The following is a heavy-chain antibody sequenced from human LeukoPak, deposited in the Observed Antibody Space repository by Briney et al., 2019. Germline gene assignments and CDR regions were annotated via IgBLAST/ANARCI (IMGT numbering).Heavy chain of an antibody. D-gene: IGHD3-22*01. Sequence: ASVKVSCKASGYTFTGYYMHWVRQAPGQGLEWMGWINPNSGGTNYAQKFQGRVTMTRDTSISAAYMELSRLRSGDTAVYYCARDFRITMIVVAFDPWGQGTLVTVSS. CDR1: GYTFTGYY. CDR2: INPNSGGT. V-gene: IGHV1-2*02. CDR3: ARDFRITMIVVAFDP. J-gene: IGHJ5*02.